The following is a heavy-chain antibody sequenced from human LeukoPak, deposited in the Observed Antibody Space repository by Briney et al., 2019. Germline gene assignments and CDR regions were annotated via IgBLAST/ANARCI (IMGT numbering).Heavy chain of an antibody. CDR3: ARDQGYSSGAGGADY. V-gene: IGHV1-2*04. Sequence: ASVKVSCKASGYTFTGYYMHWVRQAPGQGLEWMGWINPNSGGTNYAQKFQGWVTKTRDTSISTAYMELSRLRSDDTAVYYCARDQGYSSGAGGADYWGQGTLVTVSS. J-gene: IGHJ4*02. D-gene: IGHD6-19*01. CDR2: INPNSGGT. CDR1: GYTFTGYY.